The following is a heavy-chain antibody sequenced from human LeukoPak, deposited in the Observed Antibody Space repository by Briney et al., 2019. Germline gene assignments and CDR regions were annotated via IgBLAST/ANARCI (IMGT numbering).Heavy chain of an antibody. V-gene: IGHV5-51*01. Sequence: GESLKISCKGSGYSFTSYWIAWVRQMPGKGLEWMGIIYPGDSDTRYSPSFQGQVTISADKSITTVYLQWSSLKASDTALYYCARIELPSYYFDYWGQGTLVTVSS. CDR3: ARIELPSYYFDY. D-gene: IGHD2-15*01. J-gene: IGHJ4*02. CDR1: GYSFTSYW. CDR2: IYPGDSDT.